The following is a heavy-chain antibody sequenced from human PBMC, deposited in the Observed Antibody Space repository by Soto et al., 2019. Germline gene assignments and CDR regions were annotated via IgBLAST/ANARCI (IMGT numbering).Heavy chain of an antibody. V-gene: IGHV4-59*01. Sequence: SETLSLTCTVSGGSISSYYWSWIRQPPGKGLEWIGYIYYSGSTNYNPSLKSRVTISVDTSKNQFSLKLSSVTAADTAVYYCARDLGSVVDYWGQGTLVTVSS. J-gene: IGHJ4*02. D-gene: IGHD6-19*01. CDR1: GGSISSYY. CDR3: ARDLGSVVDY. CDR2: IYYSGST.